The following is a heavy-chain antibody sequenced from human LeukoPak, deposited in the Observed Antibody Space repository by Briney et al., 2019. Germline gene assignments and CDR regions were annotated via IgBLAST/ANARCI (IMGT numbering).Heavy chain of an antibody. CDR2: ISSSSRYI. D-gene: IGHD6-13*01. Sequence: GGSLRLSCAASGFTFSSYNMNGVRQAPGGGREGVSSISSSSRYIYSAHSVKGGFTIYRDNAKNSLYLQMNSLRGEDTAVYYCAGVWTPPYTSRWPYYFDYWGQGTLVTVSS. V-gene: IGHV3-21*01. CDR1: GFTFSSYN. CDR3: AGVWTPPYTSRWPYYFDY. J-gene: IGHJ4*02.